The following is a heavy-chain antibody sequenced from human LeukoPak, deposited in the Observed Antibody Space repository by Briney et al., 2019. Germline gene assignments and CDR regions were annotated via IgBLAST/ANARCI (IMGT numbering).Heavy chain of an antibody. V-gene: IGHV3-23*01. D-gene: IGHD6-13*01. CDR2: ITGRGDYT. CDR1: GFTFSTYG. Sequence: PGGSLRLSCAASGFTFSTYGMTWVRQAPGKGLEWVSAITGRGDYTYNADSAKGRFTISRDNSKNTLYLQMNSLGADDTAVYYCAKVSGSSWDWYFDLWGRGTLVTVSS. J-gene: IGHJ2*01. CDR3: AKVSGSSWDWYFDL.